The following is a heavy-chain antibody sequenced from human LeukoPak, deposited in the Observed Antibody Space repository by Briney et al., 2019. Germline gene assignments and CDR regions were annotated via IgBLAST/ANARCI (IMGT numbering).Heavy chain of an antibody. V-gene: IGHV4-39*01. J-gene: IGHJ4*02. Sequence: SETLSLTCTVSGGSISSSSYYWGWIRQPPGTGLEWIGGGPYSGSTYYNPSLKSRVTVSVDTSKNQFSLKLSSVTAADTAVYYCARWGYSYGIDYWGQGTLVTVSS. D-gene: IGHD5-18*01. CDR3: ARWGYSYGIDY. CDR2: GPYSGST. CDR1: GGSISSSSYY.